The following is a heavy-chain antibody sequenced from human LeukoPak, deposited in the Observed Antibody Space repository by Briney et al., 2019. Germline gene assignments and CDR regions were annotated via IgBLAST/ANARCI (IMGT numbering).Heavy chain of an antibody. CDR3: ARGSLGREVSAFFKN. J-gene: IGHJ4*02. D-gene: IGHD5/OR15-5a*01. V-gene: IGHV4-61*02. CDR2: IYSSGST. CDR1: GGSISSGSYY. Sequence: PSETLSLTCTVSGGSISSGSYYWSWIRQPAGKGLEWIGRIYSSGSTNYNPSLKSRVTISLDTSKNQFSLKLSSVTAADTAVYYCARGSLGREVSAFFKNWGQGILVTVSS.